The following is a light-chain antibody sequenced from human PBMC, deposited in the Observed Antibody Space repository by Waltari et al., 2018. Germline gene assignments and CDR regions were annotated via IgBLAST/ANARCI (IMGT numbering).Light chain of an antibody. Sequence: EIVMTQSPATLSVSPGARATLSCRASQRVSSNLAWYQQKPGQAPRLLIYGASTRATGIPARFSGSGSGTEFTLTISSLQSEDFAVYYCQQYNNWPPKDTFGQGTKVEIK. CDR2: GAS. CDR3: QQYNNWPPKDT. J-gene: IGKJ1*01. V-gene: IGKV3-15*01. CDR1: QRVSSN.